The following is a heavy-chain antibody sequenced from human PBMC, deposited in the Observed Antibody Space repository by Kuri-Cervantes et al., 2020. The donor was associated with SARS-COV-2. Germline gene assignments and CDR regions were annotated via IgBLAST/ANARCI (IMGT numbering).Heavy chain of an antibody. D-gene: IGHD3-3*01. CDR2: IIPIFGTA. V-gene: IGHV1-69*06. CDR3: ATNYDFWSGYIPYYLDY. J-gene: IGHJ4*02. CDR1: GGTFSSYA. Sequence: SVKVSCKASGGTFSSYAISWVRQAPGQGLEWMGGIIPIFGTANYAQKFQGRVTITADKSTSTAYMELSSLRSEDTAVYYCATNYDFWSGYIPYYLDYWGQGTLVTVSS.